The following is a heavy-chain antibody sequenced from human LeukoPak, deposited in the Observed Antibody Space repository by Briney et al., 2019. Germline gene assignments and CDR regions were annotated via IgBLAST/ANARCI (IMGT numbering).Heavy chain of an antibody. V-gene: IGHV3-48*03. CDR2: ISSSGSTI. J-gene: IGHJ4*02. D-gene: IGHD3-10*01. CDR3: ARKGRLWFGDKLFY. Sequence: GGALRLSCAASGFTFSSYEMNWVRQAPGKGLEWVSYISSSGSTIYYADSVKGRFTISRDNAKNSLYLQMNSLRAEDTAVYYCARKGRLWFGDKLFYWGQGTLVTVSS. CDR1: GFTFSSYE.